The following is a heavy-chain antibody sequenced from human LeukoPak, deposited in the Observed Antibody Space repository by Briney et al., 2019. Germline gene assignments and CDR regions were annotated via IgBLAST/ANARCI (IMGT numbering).Heavy chain of an antibody. J-gene: IGHJ3*02. CDR1: GFTFNDYA. Sequence: SGRSPRLSCAASGFTFNDYAMYWVRQAPGKGLEWVSGINWNSDNIGHADSVKGRFTISRDDAKNSLFLQMNSLRAEDTALHYCARASYYYDTTGLGAVDIWGQGTMVTVSS. CDR2: INWNSDNI. V-gene: IGHV3-9*01. D-gene: IGHD3-22*01. CDR3: ARASYYYDTTGLGAVDI.